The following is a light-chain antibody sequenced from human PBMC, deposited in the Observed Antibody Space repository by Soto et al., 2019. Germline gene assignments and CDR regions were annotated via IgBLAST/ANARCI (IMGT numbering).Light chain of an antibody. CDR1: SSDVGGYNY. Sequence: QSALTQPASVSGSPGQSITISCTGTSSDVGGYNYVSWYQQHRGKAPKLVIYEVSNRPSGVSNRFSGSKSGNTASLTISGLQAEDEADYYCSSYTTSSTVVFGGGTKLTVL. CDR2: EVS. V-gene: IGLV2-14*01. J-gene: IGLJ2*01. CDR3: SSYTTSSTVV.